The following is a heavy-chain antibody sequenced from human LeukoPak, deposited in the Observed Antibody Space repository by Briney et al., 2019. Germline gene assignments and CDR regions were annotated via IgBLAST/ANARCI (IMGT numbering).Heavy chain of an antibody. CDR3: AREGLSQHAFDI. CDR1: GGSISSHY. V-gene: IGHV4-59*11. J-gene: IGHJ3*02. CDR2: IYYSGST. Sequence: SETQSLTCTVSGGSISSHYWSWIRQPPGKGLEWIGYIYYSGSTNYNPSLKSRVTISVDTSKNQFSLKLSSVTAADTAVYYCAREGLSQHAFDIWGQGTMVTVSS.